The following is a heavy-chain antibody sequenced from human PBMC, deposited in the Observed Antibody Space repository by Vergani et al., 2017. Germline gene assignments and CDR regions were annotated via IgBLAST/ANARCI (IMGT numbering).Heavy chain of an antibody. Sequence: QVQLVQSGAEVKKPGASVKVSCKASGYTFTSYGISWVRQAPGKGLEWMGWISAYNGNTNYAQKLQGRVTMTTDTSTSTAYMELRSLRSDDTAVYYCARDRLTIFGVVIKSIESDNWFDPWGQGTLVTVSS. J-gene: IGHJ5*02. CDR2: ISAYNGNT. V-gene: IGHV1-18*01. CDR3: ARDRLTIFGVVIKSIESDNWFDP. D-gene: IGHD3-3*01. CDR1: GYTFTSYG.